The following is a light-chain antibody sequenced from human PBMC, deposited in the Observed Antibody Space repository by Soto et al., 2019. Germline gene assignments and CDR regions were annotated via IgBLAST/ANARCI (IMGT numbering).Light chain of an antibody. CDR2: KAS. V-gene: IGKV1-5*03. J-gene: IGKJ1*01. CDR1: QSISSW. Sequence: DIQMTQSPSTLSVSLGDRVTITCGASQSISSWLAWYQQKPGKAPKLLIYKASSLESGVPSRFSGSGYGTEFNLTISSLQTDDFATYYGQQYNSYPWTFGQGTKVDIK. CDR3: QQYNSYPWT.